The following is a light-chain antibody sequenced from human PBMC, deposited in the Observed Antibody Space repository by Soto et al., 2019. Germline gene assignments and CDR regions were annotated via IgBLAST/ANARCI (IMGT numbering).Light chain of an antibody. V-gene: IGKV1-5*03. Sequence: DIQMTQSPSTLSASVGDRVTITCRASQSINSWLAWYQQKPGKAPNLLIYKASSLESGVPSRFSGSGSGTEFTLTISSLQPDDFAIYYCQQYDSYSWTFGQGTKVEIK. CDR3: QQYDSYSWT. J-gene: IGKJ1*01. CDR2: KAS. CDR1: QSINSW.